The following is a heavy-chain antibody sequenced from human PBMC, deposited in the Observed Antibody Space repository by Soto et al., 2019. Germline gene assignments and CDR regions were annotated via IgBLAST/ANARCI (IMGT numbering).Heavy chain of an antibody. V-gene: IGHV4-39*01. CDR2: IYYSGST. CDR3: ARHGTGSDSLGGLGRWFDP. Sequence: QLQLQESGPGLVKPSETLSLTCTVSGGSISSSSYYWGWIRQPPGKGLEWIGSIYYSGSTYYNPYLKSRVTISVDTSKNQFSLKLSSVTAADTAVYHCARHGTGSDSLGGLGRWFDPWGQGTLVTVSS. J-gene: IGHJ5*02. D-gene: IGHD3-10*01. CDR1: GGSISSSSYY.